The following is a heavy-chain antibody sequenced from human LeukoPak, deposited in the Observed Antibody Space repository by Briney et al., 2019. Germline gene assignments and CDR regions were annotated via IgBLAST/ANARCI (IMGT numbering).Heavy chain of an antibody. D-gene: IGHD3-10*01. CDR1: GGSISSTSHY. V-gene: IGHV4-39*01. CDR2: IYYTGST. CDR3: ARGGMELGAFDI. Sequence: PSETLSLTCTVSGGSISSTSHYWGWIRQPPKKGLEWIGNIYYTGSTYYNPSLKSRVTLSVDPSKNQFSLKLTSVTAADTAVYYCARGGMELGAFDIWGQGTMVTVSS. J-gene: IGHJ3*02.